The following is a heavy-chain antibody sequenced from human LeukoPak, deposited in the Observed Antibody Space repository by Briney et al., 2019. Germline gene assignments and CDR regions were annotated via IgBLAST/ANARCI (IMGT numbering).Heavy chain of an antibody. CDR1: GFTFSNYW. J-gene: IGHJ4*02. Sequence: GGSLRLSCAASGFTFSNYWMSWVRQAPGKGLEWVAYIKEDGSEIYHVDSVKGRFTVSRDNAKNSLYLQINSLRAEDTAVYYCASLQKRDSRDYWGQGTLVTVSS. CDR2: IKEDGSEI. D-gene: IGHD5-24*01. CDR3: ASLQKRDSRDY. V-gene: IGHV3-7*02.